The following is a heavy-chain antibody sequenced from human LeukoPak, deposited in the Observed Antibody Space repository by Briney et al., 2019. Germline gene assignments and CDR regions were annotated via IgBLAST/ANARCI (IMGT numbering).Heavy chain of an antibody. J-gene: IGHJ6*02. D-gene: IGHD3-10*01. V-gene: IGHV4-34*01. Sequence: SETLSLTCAVYGGSFSGYYWSWIRQPPGKGLEWIGEINHSGSTNYNPSLKSRVTISVDTSKNQFSLKLSSVTAADTAVYYHARVRMVRGVIRCGMDVWGQGTTVTVSS. CDR3: ARVRMVRGVIRCGMDV. CDR2: INHSGST. CDR1: GGSFSGYY.